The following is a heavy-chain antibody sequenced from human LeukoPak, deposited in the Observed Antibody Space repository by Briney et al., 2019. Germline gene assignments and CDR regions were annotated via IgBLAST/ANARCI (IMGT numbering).Heavy chain of an antibody. Sequence: PGGSLRLSCAASGFTFNNYNMNWVRQAPGKGLEWVSFITSSGDSMLHADSVKGRFTISRDNAKSSLYLQMSSLRAEDTAVYYCARDAVAGTYVWGQGTLVTVSS. CDR2: ITSSGDSM. D-gene: IGHD6-19*01. CDR1: GFTFNNYN. V-gene: IGHV3-48*04. CDR3: ARDAVAGTYV. J-gene: IGHJ4*02.